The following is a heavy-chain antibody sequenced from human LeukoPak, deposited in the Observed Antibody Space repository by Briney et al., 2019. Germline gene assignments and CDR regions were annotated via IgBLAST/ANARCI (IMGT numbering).Heavy chain of an antibody. CDR2: ISASGSTK. CDR3: ARATRGVGSNFDY. CDR1: GFTFSTYG. Sequence: GGSLRLSCAASGFTFSTYGMNWVRQAPGKGLEWVSYISASGSTKYYADSVKGRFTISRDNAKNSLYLQMNSLRAEDTAAYYCARATRGVGSNFDYWGQGTLVTVSS. D-gene: IGHD1-26*01. V-gene: IGHV3-48*04. J-gene: IGHJ4*02.